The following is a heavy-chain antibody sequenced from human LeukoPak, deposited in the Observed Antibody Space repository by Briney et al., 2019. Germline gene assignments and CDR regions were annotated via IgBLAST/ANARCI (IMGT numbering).Heavy chain of an antibody. D-gene: IGHD3-22*01. CDR3: ALWYDSSGYYQDY. CDR1: GGSFSGYY. Sequence: SETLSLTCAVYGGSFSGYYWSWIRQPPGKGLEWIGEINHSGSTNYNPSLKSRVTISVDTSKNQFSLKLSSVTAADTAVYYCALWYDSSGYYQDYWGQGTLVTVSS. CDR2: INHSGST. J-gene: IGHJ4*02. V-gene: IGHV4-34*01.